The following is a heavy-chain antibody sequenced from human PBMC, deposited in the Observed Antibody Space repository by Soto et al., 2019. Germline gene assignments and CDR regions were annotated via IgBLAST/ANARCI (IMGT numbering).Heavy chain of an antibody. D-gene: IGHD1-26*01. J-gene: IGHJ4*02. V-gene: IGHV3-33*01. CDR1: GFTLSSYG. Sequence: QVQLVESGGGVVQPGRSLRLSCAASGFTLSSYGMHWVRQAPGKGLEWVAGIRYDGRNKYYVDSVQGRFTISRDNSRNTLFLEMNWLSVDDTAVYYCMRGVEPLTTYDFDYWGQGNLVTVSS. CDR2: IRYDGRNK. CDR3: MRGVEPLTTYDFDY.